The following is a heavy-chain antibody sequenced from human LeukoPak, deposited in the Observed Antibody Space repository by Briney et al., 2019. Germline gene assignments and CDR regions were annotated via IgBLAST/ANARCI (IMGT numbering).Heavy chain of an antibody. CDR3: ARGMSGELLFDY. V-gene: IGHV3-7*01. D-gene: IGHD1-26*01. J-gene: IGHJ4*02. CDR2: IKQGGSEK. CDR1: GFTFSSYW. Sequence: PGGSLRLSCAASGFTFSSYWMSWVRQAPGKGLERVANIKQGGSEKYYVDSVKGRFTISRDNAKNSLYLQMNSLRAEDTAVYYCARGMSGELLFDYWGQGTLVTVSS.